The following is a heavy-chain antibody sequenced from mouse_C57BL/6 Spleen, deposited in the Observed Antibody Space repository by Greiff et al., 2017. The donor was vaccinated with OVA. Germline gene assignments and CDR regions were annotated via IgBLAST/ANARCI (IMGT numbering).Heavy chain of an antibody. CDR2: IDPENGDT. CDR3: TTSSYCRD. Sequence: VQLQQSGAELVRPGASVKLSCTASGFNIKDDYMHWVKQRPEQGLEWIGWIDPENGDTEYASKFQGKATITADTSSNTAYLQLSSLTSVYTSVYYCTTSSYCRDWGQATLVTVSA. CDR1: GFNIKDDY. D-gene: IGHD2-12*01. J-gene: IGHJ3*01. V-gene: IGHV14-4*01.